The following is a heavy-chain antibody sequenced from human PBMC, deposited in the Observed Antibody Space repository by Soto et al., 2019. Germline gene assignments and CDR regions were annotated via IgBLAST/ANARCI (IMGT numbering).Heavy chain of an antibody. CDR1: GFSLSSTRMA. CDR2: IYWDGDK. V-gene: IGHV2-5*02. D-gene: IGHD6-19*01. CDR3: AHIVVAGVGYYFDY. J-gene: IGHJ4*02. Sequence: QITLKESGPTLVKPTQTLTLTCTFSGFSLSSTRMAVGWIRQPPGKALEWLALIYWDGDKRYSPFLKSRLTITKHTSNNQVVLTISIMYPVDTARYYCAHIVVAGVGYYFDYWGQGTLVTVSS.